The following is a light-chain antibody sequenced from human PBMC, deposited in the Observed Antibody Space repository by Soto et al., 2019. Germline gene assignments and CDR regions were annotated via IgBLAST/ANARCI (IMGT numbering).Light chain of an antibody. CDR2: DAS. CDR1: QTVSSY. Sequence: EIVLTQSPATLSLSPGERATLSCRASQTVSSYLAWYQQKPGQAPRLLIYDASNRATGIPVRFRASGSGTDFTLTISSLEPEDFAIYYCQQRSNWPRTFGQGTKVEI. J-gene: IGKJ1*01. CDR3: QQRSNWPRT. V-gene: IGKV3-11*01.